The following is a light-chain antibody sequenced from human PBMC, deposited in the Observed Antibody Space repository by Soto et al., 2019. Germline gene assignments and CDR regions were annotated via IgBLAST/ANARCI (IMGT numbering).Light chain of an antibody. V-gene: IGLV1-40*01. CDR2: GNS. J-gene: IGLJ1*01. Sequence: QSVLTQPPSVSGAPGQRVTISCTGSSSNIGAGYDVHWYQQLPGTAPKLLIYGNSNRPSGVPDRFSGSKSGTSASLAIPGLQAEDEADYYCQSYDSSPLYVFGTGTKLTVL. CDR3: QSYDSSPLYV. CDR1: SSNIGAGYD.